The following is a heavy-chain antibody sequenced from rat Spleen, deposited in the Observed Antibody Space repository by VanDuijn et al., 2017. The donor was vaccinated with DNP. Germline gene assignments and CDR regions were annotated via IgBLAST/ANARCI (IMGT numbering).Heavy chain of an antibody. J-gene: IGHJ2*01. Sequence: EVQLQESGPGLVKPSQSLSLICSVTGYSITSSYRWNWIRKFPGNKLEWMGSINSAGTTKYNPSLKSRVFITRDTSKNQFFLQLNSVTTEDTATYYCVRWVRALDYWGQGVMVTV. D-gene: IGHD4-1*01. CDR2: INSAGTT. CDR3: VRWVRALDY. V-gene: IGHV3-3*01. CDR1: GYSITSSYR.